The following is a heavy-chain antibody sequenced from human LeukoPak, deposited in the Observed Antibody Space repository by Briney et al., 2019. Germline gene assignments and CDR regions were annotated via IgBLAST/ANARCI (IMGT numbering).Heavy chain of an antibody. Sequence: ASVKVSCKASGYTFTGYYMHWVRQAPGQGPEWMGWINPNSGGTNYAQKFQGRVTMTRDTSISTAYMELSRLRSDDTAVYYCARATYSYGLFFDYWGQGTLVTVSS. V-gene: IGHV1-2*02. D-gene: IGHD5-18*01. CDR3: ARATYSYGLFFDY. CDR1: GYTFTGYY. CDR2: INPNSGGT. J-gene: IGHJ4*02.